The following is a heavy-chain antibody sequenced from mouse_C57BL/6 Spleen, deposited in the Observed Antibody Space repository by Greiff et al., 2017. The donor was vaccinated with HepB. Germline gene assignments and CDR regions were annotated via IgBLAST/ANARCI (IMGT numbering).Heavy chain of an antibody. D-gene: IGHD2-4*01. Sequence: EVQLQHSGPELVKPGASVKISCKASGYSFTDYNMNWVKQSNGKSLEWIGVINPNYGTTSYNQKFKGKATLTVDQSSSTAYMQLNSLTSEDSAVYYCAREGLYYDYDKWYFDVWGTGTTVTVSS. CDR1: GYSFTDYN. CDR2: INPNYGTT. J-gene: IGHJ1*03. CDR3: AREGLYYDYDKWYFDV. V-gene: IGHV1-39*01.